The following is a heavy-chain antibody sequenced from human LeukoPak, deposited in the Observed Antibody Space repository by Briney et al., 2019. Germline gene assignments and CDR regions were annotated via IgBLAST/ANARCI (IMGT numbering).Heavy chain of an antibody. V-gene: IGHV4-59*01. D-gene: IGHD1-26*01. CDR1: GGSISSYY. CDR2: IYYSGST. J-gene: IGHJ2*01. CDR3: ARSFLGDWYFDL. Sequence: SETLSLTCTVSGGSISSYYWSWIRQPPRMGLEWIGYIYYSGSTNYNPSLKNRVTISVDTSKDQFSLRLTSVTAADTAMYYCARSFLGDWYFDLWGRGTLVTVSS.